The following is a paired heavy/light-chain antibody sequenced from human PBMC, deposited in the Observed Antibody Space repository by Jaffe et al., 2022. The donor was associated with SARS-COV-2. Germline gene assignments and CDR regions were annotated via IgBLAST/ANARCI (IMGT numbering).Heavy chain of an antibody. J-gene: IGHJ4*02. CDR1: GGSINSYY. D-gene: IGHD2-8*01. CDR3: ARGDAKRKVDY. V-gene: IGHV4-59*01. Sequence: QVQLQESGPGLVKPSETLSLTCTVSGGSINSYYWSWIRQPPGKGLEWIGYIFYSGTATYNPSLKSRVTMSVDTSKNQFSLNLNSVTAADTAVYYCARGDAKRKVDYWGQGTLVTVSS. CDR2: IFYSGTA.
Light chain of an antibody. CDR3: LLYLGGAQPWV. J-gene: IGLJ3*02. CDR1: TGAVTSGYY. Sequence: QTVVTQEPSLTVSPGGTVTLTCASSTGAVTSGYYANWFQQKPGQAPRALIYSTNNKHSWTPARLSGSLLGGKATLTLSGVQPEDEADYYCLLYLGGAQPWVFGGGTKLTVL. V-gene: IGLV7-43*01. CDR2: STN.